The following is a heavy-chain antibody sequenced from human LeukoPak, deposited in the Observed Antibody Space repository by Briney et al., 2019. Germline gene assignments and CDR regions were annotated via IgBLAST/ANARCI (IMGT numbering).Heavy chain of an antibody. V-gene: IGHV3-53*01. CDR3: ARVTTSGSYKFDY. CDR1: GFTVSSND. Sequence: GGSLRLSCAASGFTVSSNDFSWVRQAPGKGLEWVSLIYTSGSTYYADSVKGRFTISRDNSKNTLYLQMNSLRAEDTAVYYCARVTTSGSYKFDYWGQGTLVTVSS. CDR2: IYTSGST. J-gene: IGHJ4*02. D-gene: IGHD3-10*01.